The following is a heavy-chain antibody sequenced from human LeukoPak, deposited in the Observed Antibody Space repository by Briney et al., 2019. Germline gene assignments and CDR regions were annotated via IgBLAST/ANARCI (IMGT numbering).Heavy chain of an antibody. CDR2: TYTGGNS. CDR3: ARGGRGSAAVVAPRSFNI. CDR1: GFTVSSIH. J-gene: IGHJ3*02. Sequence: GGSLRLSCAASGFTVSSIHMVWVRQAPGKGLEWVSVTYTGGNSYYADSVKGRFIISRDISKNTLYLQMNSLRAEDSALYYCARGGRGSAAVVAPRSFNIWGQGTMVTVSS. V-gene: IGHV3-53*01. D-gene: IGHD3-22*01.